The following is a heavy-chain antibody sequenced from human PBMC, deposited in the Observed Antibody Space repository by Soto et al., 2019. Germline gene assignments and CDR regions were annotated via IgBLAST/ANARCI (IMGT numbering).Heavy chain of an antibody. J-gene: IGHJ6*02. D-gene: IGHD3-10*01. Sequence: PSETLSLTCTVSGGSISSGGYYWSWIRQHPGKGLEWIGYIYYSGSTYYNPSLKSRVTISVDTSKNQFSLKLSSVTAAETAVYYCARVHGSGSLRYYGMDVWGQGTTVTVSS. CDR1: GGSISSGGYY. V-gene: IGHV4-31*03. CDR3: ARVHGSGSLRYYGMDV. CDR2: IYYSGST.